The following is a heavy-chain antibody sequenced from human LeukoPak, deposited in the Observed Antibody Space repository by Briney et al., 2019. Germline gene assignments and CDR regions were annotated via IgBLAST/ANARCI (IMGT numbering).Heavy chain of an antibody. V-gene: IGHV3-30*18. D-gene: IGHD4-17*01. J-gene: IGHJ5*02. Sequence: PGGSLRHSCAASGFTFSSSAMHWVRQAPGKGLEWVAVVFSDGTYKYYADSVKGRFTISRDNSKNMLFLQMNSLRAEDTAVYYCAKGPLYYYGDNAWFGPWGQGTLVTVSS. CDR1: GFTFSSSA. CDR2: VFSDGTYK. CDR3: AKGPLYYYGDNAWFGP.